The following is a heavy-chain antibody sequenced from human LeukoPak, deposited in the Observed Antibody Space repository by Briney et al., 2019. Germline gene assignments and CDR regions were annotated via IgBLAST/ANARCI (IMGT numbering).Heavy chain of an antibody. J-gene: IGHJ4*02. D-gene: IGHD4-17*01. CDR1: GASISSSGFY. CDR2: IYDSGGT. V-gene: IGHV4-39*01. Sequence: PSQTLSLTCTVSGASISSSGFYSGWLRQPPGKGLEWIGSIYDSGGTYYNPSLKSRVTISVNMSNNQYSLKLSSVTAADTAVYYCARHDYGDKNFDYWGQGTLVTVSS. CDR3: ARHDYGDKNFDY.